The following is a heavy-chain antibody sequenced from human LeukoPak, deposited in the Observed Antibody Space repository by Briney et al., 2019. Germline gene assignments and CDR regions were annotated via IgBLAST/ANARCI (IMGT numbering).Heavy chain of an antibody. D-gene: IGHD3-10*01. J-gene: IGHJ4*02. CDR3: AKLAKYFYGSETYYFFEH. CDR1: GFTFSSYS. Sequence: GGSLRLSCAAPGFTFSSYSMNWVRQAPGKGLEWVSSISSSSSYIYYADSVKGRFTISRDNAKNSLYLQMNSLRVEDTAVYYCAKLAKYFYGSETYYFFEHWGQGTPVTASS. CDR2: ISSSSSYI. V-gene: IGHV3-21*01.